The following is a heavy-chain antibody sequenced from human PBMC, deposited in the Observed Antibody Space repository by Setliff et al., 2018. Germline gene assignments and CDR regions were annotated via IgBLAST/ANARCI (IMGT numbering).Heavy chain of an antibody. CDR2: IHGTEGT. V-gene: IGHV4-61*09. Sequence: LSLTCTVSDGSLYSGNYYWTWIRQPAGKALEWIGHIHGTEGTYYNPSLESRVTISRDKSPNQFSLMLRSVTAADTALYYCARGYYNGRGYYYLPCSFDSWGRGIVVTVSS. J-gene: IGHJ4*02. D-gene: IGHD3-10*01. CDR3: ARGYYNGRGYYYLPCSFDS. CDR1: DGSLYSGNYY.